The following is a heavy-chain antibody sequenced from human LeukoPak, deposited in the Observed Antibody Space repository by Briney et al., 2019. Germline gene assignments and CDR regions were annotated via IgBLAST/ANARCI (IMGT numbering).Heavy chain of an antibody. D-gene: IGHD6-19*01. CDR2: ISNSGGNT. V-gene: IGHV3-23*01. J-gene: IGHJ4*02. CDR1: GFPFSSYA. Sequence: GGSLRLSCAASGFPFSSYAMSWVRQAPGKGLEWVSSISNSGGNTYYADSVKGRFTISRDNSKNTLYLQMNSLRAEDTAVYYCAKDGGWPRIFDCWGQGILVTVSS. CDR3: AKDGGWPRIFDC.